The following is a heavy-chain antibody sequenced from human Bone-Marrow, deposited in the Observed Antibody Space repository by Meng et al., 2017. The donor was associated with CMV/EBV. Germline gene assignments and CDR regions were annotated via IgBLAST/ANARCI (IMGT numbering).Heavy chain of an antibody. CDR3: AKGRAWFDP. J-gene: IGHJ5*02. Sequence: TLSLTCNVSGGSISSFYWSWIGQPAGKGLEWIGRIYTSGSTNYNPSLQSRVTMSVDTSKNHFSLKLTSVTAADTAVYYCAKGRAWFDPWGQGTLVTVSS. V-gene: IGHV4-4*07. CDR1: GGSISSFY. CDR2: IYTSGST.